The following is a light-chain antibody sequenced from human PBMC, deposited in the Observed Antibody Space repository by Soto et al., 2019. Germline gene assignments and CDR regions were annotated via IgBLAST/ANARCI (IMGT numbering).Light chain of an antibody. Sequence: QSVLTQPASVSVSPGQSITISCTGTSSDVGAYKYVSWYQQHPGKAPKLMIYEVSNRPSGVSNRFSGSKSGNTASVTISGLQAEDEADYYCSSYKTTNTQVFGLATKVT. CDR2: EVS. V-gene: IGLV2-14*01. J-gene: IGLJ1*01. CDR1: SSDVGAYKY. CDR3: SSYKTTNTQV.